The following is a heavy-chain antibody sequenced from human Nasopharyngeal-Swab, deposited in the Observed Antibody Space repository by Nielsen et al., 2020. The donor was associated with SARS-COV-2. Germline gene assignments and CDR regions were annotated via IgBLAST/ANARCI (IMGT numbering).Heavy chain of an antibody. D-gene: IGHD2-15*01. CDR2: INTSGGST. Sequence: WVRQAPGEGLEWMGIINTSGGSTSYAQKFQGRVTMTRDTSKSTVYMELSSLRAEDTAVYYCARGYCSGGSCYLGFDYWGQGTLVTVSS. V-gene: IGHV1-46*01. J-gene: IGHJ4*02. CDR3: ARGYCSGGSCYLGFDY.